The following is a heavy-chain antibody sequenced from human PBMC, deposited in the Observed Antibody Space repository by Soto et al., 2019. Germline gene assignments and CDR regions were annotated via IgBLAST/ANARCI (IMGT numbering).Heavy chain of an antibody. V-gene: IGHV4-38-2*01. D-gene: IGHD1-26*01. CDR3: ASGLNKWELATFDY. CDR1: GYSISSGYY. Sequence: TLSLTCAVSGYSISSGYYWGWIRQPPGKGLEWIGSIYHSGSTYYNPSLKSRVTISVDTSKNQFSLKLSSVTAADTAVYYCASGLNKWELATFDYWGQGTLVTVSS. J-gene: IGHJ4*02. CDR2: IYHSGST.